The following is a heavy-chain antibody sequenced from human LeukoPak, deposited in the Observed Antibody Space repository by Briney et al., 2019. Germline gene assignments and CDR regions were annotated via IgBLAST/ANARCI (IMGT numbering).Heavy chain of an antibody. CDR1: EFTFSSYA. Sequence: GGSLRLSCAASEFTFSSYAMNWVRQAPGKGLEWVSSISSSSSYIYYADSVKGRFTISRDNAKNSLYLQMNSLRAEDTAVYYCARGRIQLWLGGAFDIWGQGTMVTVSS. J-gene: IGHJ3*02. CDR3: ARGRIQLWLGGAFDI. D-gene: IGHD5-18*01. V-gene: IGHV3-21*01. CDR2: ISSSSSYI.